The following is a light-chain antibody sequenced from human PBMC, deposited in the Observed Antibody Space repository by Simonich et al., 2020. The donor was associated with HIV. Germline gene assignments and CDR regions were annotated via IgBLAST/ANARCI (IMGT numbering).Light chain of an antibody. J-gene: IGLJ2*01. CDR1: SASIASNY. Sequence: NFMLTQPHSVSEAPGKTITISCTRSSASIASNYVQWYQQRPGSAPTTVIYEDNQRPSGFPDRFSGSIDSSSTSASLTISGLKTEDEADYYCQSYDSSNHVVFGGGTKLTVL. CDR2: EDN. V-gene: IGLV6-57*03. CDR3: QSYDSSNHVV.